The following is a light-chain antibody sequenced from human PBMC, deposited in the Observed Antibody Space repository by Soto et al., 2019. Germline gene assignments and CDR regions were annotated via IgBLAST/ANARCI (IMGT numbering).Light chain of an antibody. J-gene: IGLJ3*02. CDR1: SSDVGGYDY. V-gene: IGLV2-14*01. CDR3: CSYTTLITVV. Sequence: QSALTQPASVSGSPGQSITISCTGSSSDVGGYDYVSWYQQHPGKAPKLMIYEVSNRPSGVSNRFSGSKSGNTASLTISGLQAEDEADYYCCSYTTLITVVFGGGTKLTVL. CDR2: EVS.